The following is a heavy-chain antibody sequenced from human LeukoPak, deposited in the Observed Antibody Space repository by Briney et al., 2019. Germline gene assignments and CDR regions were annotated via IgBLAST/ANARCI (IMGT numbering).Heavy chain of an antibody. CDR1: GDSVSSSSAA. D-gene: IGHD6-13*01. Sequence: SQTLSLTCAISGDSVSSSSAAWSWIRQSPSRGLEWLGRTYYRSKWYNDYAVSVKSRISINPDTSKNQFSLQLNSMTPEDTAVYYCSREGSEGYLFDYWGQGTLVTVSS. J-gene: IGHJ4*02. V-gene: IGHV6-1*01. CDR2: TYYRSKWYN. CDR3: SREGSEGYLFDY.